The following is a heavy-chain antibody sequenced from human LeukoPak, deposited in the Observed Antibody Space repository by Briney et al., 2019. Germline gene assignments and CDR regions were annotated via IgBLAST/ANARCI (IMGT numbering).Heavy chain of an antibody. CDR2: ISFDGSDT. J-gene: IGHJ4*02. CDR3: AKDGLSGKYPRMMDY. D-gene: IGHD1-26*01. V-gene: IGHV3-30*18. CDR1: GFTFNSYA. Sequence: PGRSLRLSCAASGFTFNSYAMHWVRQAPGKGLEWVASISFDGSDTYYEDSVRGRFTISRDNSKNTVYLQMNSLRAEDTAMFYCAKDGLSGKYPRMMDYWGQGILVTVSS.